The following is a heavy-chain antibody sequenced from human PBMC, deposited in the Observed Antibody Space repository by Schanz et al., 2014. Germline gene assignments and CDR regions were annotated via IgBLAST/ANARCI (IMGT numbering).Heavy chain of an antibody. CDR3: ARDRPSGYALDF. Sequence: EVQLVESGGGLVQPGGSLRLSCAASGFTFSGYWMSWVRQAPGEGLVWVANIKLDGSEKYYVDSVKGRFTISRDNAKNSLYLQMNSLTAEDTAVYYCARDRPSGYALDFWGQGTLVTVSS. D-gene: IGHD5-12*01. V-gene: IGHV3-7*01. CDR1: GFTFSGYW. J-gene: IGHJ4*02. CDR2: IKLDGSEK.